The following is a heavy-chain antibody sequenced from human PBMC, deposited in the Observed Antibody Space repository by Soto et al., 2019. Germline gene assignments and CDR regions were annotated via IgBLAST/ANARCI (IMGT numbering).Heavy chain of an antibody. CDR1: GYSFTSYW. CDR3: ARRERRYCTNGGCYYFDX. CDR2: IYTGDSDT. J-gene: IGHJ4*02. D-gene: IGHD2-8*01. Sequence: PGEALKISWKGSGYSFTSYWIGWVRQMPGKGLEWMVIIYTGDSDTRYRPSFQGQVTISADKSIRTAYLQWSSLNSSDTAMYYCARRERRYCTNGGCYYFDXWGQGTLVTVSX. V-gene: IGHV5-51*01.